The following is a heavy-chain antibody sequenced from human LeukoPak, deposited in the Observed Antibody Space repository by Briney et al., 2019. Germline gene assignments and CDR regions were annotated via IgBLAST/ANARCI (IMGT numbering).Heavy chain of an antibody. D-gene: IGHD2-21*02. Sequence: SETLSLTCTVSGGTISNYYWSWIRQPAGKGLEWIGRISASGNTNYNPSLKSRVTMSVDTSMNLFALKLSSVTAADTAVYYCARQGVATAIDYWGQGTLVTVSS. V-gene: IGHV4-4*07. CDR1: GGTISNYY. J-gene: IGHJ4*02. CDR2: ISASGNT. CDR3: ARQGVATAIDY.